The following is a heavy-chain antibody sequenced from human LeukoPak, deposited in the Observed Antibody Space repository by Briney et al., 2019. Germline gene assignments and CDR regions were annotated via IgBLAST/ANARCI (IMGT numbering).Heavy chain of an antibody. Sequence: PGRSLRLSCATSGFTFSHYGMHWVRQAPGKGLEWVSYISSTSNTIYYADSVKGRFTISRDNAKNSLYLQMNSLRVEDTAVYYCARDRGAAIPYYCDYWGQGTLVTVSS. CDR1: GFTFSHYG. CDR3: ARDRGAAIPYYCDY. V-gene: IGHV3-48*01. D-gene: IGHD2-2*02. J-gene: IGHJ4*02. CDR2: ISSTSNTI.